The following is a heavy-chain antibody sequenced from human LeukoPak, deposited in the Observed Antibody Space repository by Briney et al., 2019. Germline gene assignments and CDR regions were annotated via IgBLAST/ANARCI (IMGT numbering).Heavy chain of an antibody. V-gene: IGHV5-51*01. J-gene: IGHJ4*02. Sequence: GESLKISCKGSGYSFTAYWIAWVRQMPGKGLEWMGIIYPGNSDTRYIPSFQGQVTISTDKSISTAYLQWSSLKASDTAMYYCARHESNTNDYWSGQSDYWGQGTLVTVSS. D-gene: IGHD3-3*01. CDR1: GYSFTAYW. CDR3: ARHESNTNDYWSGQSDY. CDR2: IYPGNSDT.